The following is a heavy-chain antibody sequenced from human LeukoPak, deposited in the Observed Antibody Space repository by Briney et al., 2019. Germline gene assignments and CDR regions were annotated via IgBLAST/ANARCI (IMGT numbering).Heavy chain of an antibody. D-gene: IGHD3-10*01. Sequence: GESLRLSCAASGFSFTTYWMSWVRQAPGKGLEWVANINQDGTEKYYVDSVKGRFTISRDNAKNSLYLQMNSLRAEDTAVYYCAKNYGSGRVYYYYMDVWGKGTTVTVSS. CDR2: INQDGTEK. CDR1: GFSFTTYW. CDR3: AKNYGSGRVYYYYMDV. V-gene: IGHV3-7*01. J-gene: IGHJ6*03.